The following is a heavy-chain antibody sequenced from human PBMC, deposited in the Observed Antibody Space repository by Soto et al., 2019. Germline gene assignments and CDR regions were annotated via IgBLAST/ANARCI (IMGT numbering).Heavy chain of an antibody. J-gene: IGHJ6*02. CDR3: AREDIVLVPAANYYYGMDV. CDR2: IYYSGST. CDR1: GGSISSSSYY. V-gene: IGHV4-39*02. Sequence: TSETLSLTCTVSGGSISSSSYYWGWIRQPPGKGLEWIGSIYYSGSTYYNPSLKSRVTISVDTSKNQFSLKLSSVTAADTAVYYCAREDIVLVPAANYYYGMDVWGQGTTVTVSS. D-gene: IGHD2-2*01.